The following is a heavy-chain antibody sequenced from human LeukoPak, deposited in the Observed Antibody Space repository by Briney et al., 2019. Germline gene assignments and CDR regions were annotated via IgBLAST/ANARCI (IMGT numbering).Heavy chain of an antibody. CDR2: ITWNSGTI. CDR3: ARAKRNGFDI. V-gene: IGHV3-9*01. Sequence: GGSLRLPCAASGFTFDNYAMHWVRQAPGKGLEWVSGITWNSGTIDYANSVKGRFTISRDNAKNSLYLQMNSLRAEDTAVYYCARAKRNGFDIWGQGTMVTVSS. J-gene: IGHJ3*02. CDR1: GFTFDNYA.